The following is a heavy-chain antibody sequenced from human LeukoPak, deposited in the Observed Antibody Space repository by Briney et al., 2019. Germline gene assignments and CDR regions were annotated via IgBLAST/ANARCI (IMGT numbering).Heavy chain of an antibody. CDR2: VNQDGSAK. Sequence: GGSLRLSCADSGSLFSNSWMAWVRQAPGRGLEWLANVNQDGSAKTCVDSVKGRFTISRDNAKNSLYLQMNSLRAEDTAMYYCARDSGYNAFDYWGQGTLVTVSS. V-gene: IGHV3-7*05. D-gene: IGHD5-12*01. CDR3: ARDSGYNAFDY. J-gene: IGHJ4*02. CDR1: GSLFSNSW.